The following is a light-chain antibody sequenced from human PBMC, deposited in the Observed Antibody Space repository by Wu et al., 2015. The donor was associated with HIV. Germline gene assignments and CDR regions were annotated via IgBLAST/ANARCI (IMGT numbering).Light chain of an antibody. Sequence: EIVLTQSPGTLSLSPGERATLSCRASQSVSSRHLAWYQQKAGQAPRLLIYDASSRATGIPDRFSGSGSGTDFTLTISSLEPEDFAIYYCQQHNNWPLTFGGGTKVEIK. CDR2: DAS. J-gene: IGKJ4*01. CDR1: QSVSSRH. CDR3: QQHNNWPLT. V-gene: IGKV3D-20*02.